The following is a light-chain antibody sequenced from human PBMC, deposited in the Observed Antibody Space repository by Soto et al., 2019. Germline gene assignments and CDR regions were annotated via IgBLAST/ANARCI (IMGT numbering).Light chain of an antibody. Sequence: DIQMTQSPSSLSASVGDRVTITCRASQSITTYLNWYRQKPGKAPKLLINAASSLQSGVPSRFSGSGSETEFTLSISSLQPEDFATYFCQQIYSAPLTFGGGTKVDIK. CDR3: QQIYSAPLT. CDR1: QSITTY. CDR2: AAS. J-gene: IGKJ4*01. V-gene: IGKV1-39*01.